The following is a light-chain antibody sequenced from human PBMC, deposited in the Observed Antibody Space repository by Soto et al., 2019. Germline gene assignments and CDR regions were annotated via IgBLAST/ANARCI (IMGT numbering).Light chain of an antibody. CDR1: QGISSY. CDR3: QQYNSYSWT. CDR2: AAS. J-gene: IGKJ1*01. Sequence: AIRMTQSPSSFSACTGDSVTITCRASQGISSYLAWYQQKQGKAPKLLIYAASTLQSGVPSRFSGSLYGTEFNLTISSLQTDDFATYYCQQYNSYSWTFGQGTKVDIK. V-gene: IGKV1-8*01.